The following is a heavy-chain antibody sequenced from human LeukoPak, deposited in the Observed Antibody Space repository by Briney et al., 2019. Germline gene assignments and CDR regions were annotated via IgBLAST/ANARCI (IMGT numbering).Heavy chain of an antibody. CDR1: GFTFSNYA. Sequence: GGSLRLSCAASGFTFSNYAMSWVRQAPGKGLEWVSTISGSGDSTYYADSVKGRFTISRDNSKNTLYLQMNSLRAEDTAVYYCATPPSYYYYYYMDVWGKGTTVTVSS. J-gene: IGHJ6*03. V-gene: IGHV3-23*01. CDR2: ISGSGDST. CDR3: ATPPSYYYYYYMDV.